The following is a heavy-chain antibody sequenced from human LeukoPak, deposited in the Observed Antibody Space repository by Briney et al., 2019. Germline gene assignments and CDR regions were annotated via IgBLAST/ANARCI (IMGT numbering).Heavy chain of an antibody. V-gene: IGHV1-2*02. D-gene: IGHD1-26*01. CDR3: ATLLADKPHGDY. CDR2: INPNSGGT. J-gene: IGHJ4*02. CDR1: GYTFTGYY. Sequence: ASVKVSCKASGYTFTGYYMHWVRQAPGQGLEWMGWINPNSGGTNYAQKFQGRVTMTRDTPISTAYMELSRLRFDDTAVYYCATLLADKPHGDYWGQGTLVTVSS.